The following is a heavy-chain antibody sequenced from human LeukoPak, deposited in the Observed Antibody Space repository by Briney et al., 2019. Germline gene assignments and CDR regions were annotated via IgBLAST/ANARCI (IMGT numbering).Heavy chain of an antibody. CDR2: ISGSGGST. CDR3: AKDITTVTTPGGRYYYYYGMDV. V-gene: IGHV3-23*01. D-gene: IGHD4-17*01. Sequence: PGGSLRLSCAASGFTFSSYAVTWVRQAPGKGLEWVSAISGSGGSTYYADSVKGRFTISRDNAKNSLYLQMNSLRAEDTALYYCAKDITTVTTPGGRYYYYYGMDVWGQGTTVTVSS. CDR1: GFTFSSYA. J-gene: IGHJ6*02.